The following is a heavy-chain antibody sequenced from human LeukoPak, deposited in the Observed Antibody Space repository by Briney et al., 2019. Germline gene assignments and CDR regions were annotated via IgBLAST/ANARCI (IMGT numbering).Heavy chain of an antibody. V-gene: IGHV1-8*02. D-gene: IGHD3-3*01. J-gene: IGHJ3*02. Sequence: ASVKVSCKASGYTFTGYYMHWVRQATGQGLEWMGWMNPNSGNTGYAQKFQGRVTMTRNTSISTAYMELSSLRSEDTAVYYCARFNDYDFWSGLRNAFDIWGQGTMVTVSS. CDR3: ARFNDYDFWSGLRNAFDI. CDR2: MNPNSGNT. CDR1: GYTFTGYY.